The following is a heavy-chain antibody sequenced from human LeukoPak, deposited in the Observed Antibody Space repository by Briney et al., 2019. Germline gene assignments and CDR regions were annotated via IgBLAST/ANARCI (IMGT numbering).Heavy chain of an antibody. D-gene: IGHD6-19*01. V-gene: IGHV3-21*01. Sequence: GGSLRLSCAASGFTFSSYIMNWVRQAPGKGLEWVSSISSSSSYIYYADSVKGRFTISRDNAKNSLYLQMNSLRAEDTAVYYCALSSGWPYFDYWGQGTLVTVSS. CDR3: ALSSGWPYFDY. CDR2: ISSSSSYI. J-gene: IGHJ4*02. CDR1: GFTFSSYI.